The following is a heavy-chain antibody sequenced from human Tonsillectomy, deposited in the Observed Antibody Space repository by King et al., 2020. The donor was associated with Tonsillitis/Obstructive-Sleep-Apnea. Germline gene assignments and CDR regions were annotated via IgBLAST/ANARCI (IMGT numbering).Heavy chain of an antibody. Sequence: VQLVESGGGVVQPGRSLRLSCAASGFIFSSYAMHWVRQAPGKGLEWVAVISYDGSNTYYADSVKGRFTISRDNSKNTLYLQMNSLRAEDTAVYYCARDTPRGVWTNYGRAFDIWGQGTMVTVSS. CDR2: ISYDGSNT. CDR3: ARDTPRGVWTNYGRAFDI. V-gene: IGHV3-30*04. D-gene: IGHD4-17*01. CDR1: GFIFSSYA. J-gene: IGHJ3*02.